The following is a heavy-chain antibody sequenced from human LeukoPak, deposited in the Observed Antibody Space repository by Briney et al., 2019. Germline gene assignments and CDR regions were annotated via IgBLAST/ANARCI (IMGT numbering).Heavy chain of an antibody. CDR1: GGSISSYY. V-gene: IGHV4-59*01. CDR2: IYYSGSA. Sequence: SETLSLTCTVSGGSISSYYWSWIRQPPGKGLEWIGYIYYSGSANYNPSLKSRVTISIDTSKNQFSLKLSSVTAADTAVYYCGRDALVGYFSYYYMDVWGKGTTVTVSS. D-gene: IGHD2-15*01. CDR3: GRDALVGYFSYYYMDV. J-gene: IGHJ6*03.